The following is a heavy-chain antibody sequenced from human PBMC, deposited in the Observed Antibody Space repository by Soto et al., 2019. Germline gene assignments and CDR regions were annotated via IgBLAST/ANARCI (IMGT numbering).Heavy chain of an antibody. J-gene: IGHJ5*02. V-gene: IGHV4-34*01. Sequence: SETLSLTCAFYGGSFSGYYWSWIRQPPGKGLEWIGEINHSGSTNYNPSLKSRVTISVDTSKNQFSLKLSSVTAADTAVYYCARVTQRWWWSPNSQIHDWFDPWGQGTLVTVSS. D-gene: IGHD2-15*01. CDR2: INHSGST. CDR1: GGSFSGYY. CDR3: ARVTQRWWWSPNSQIHDWFDP.